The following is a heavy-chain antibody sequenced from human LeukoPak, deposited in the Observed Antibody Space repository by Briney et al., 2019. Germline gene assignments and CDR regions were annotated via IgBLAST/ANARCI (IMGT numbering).Heavy chain of an antibody. Sequence: ASVKVSCKASGYTFTGYYMHWVRQAPGQGLEWMGWINPNSGGTNYAQKFQGRVTMTRDTSISTAYMELSRLRSGDTAVYYCARVAAAGGVYYYYMDVWGKGTTVTVSS. J-gene: IGHJ6*03. V-gene: IGHV1-2*02. CDR3: ARVAAAGGVYYYYMDV. CDR1: GYTFTGYY. CDR2: INPNSGGT. D-gene: IGHD6-13*01.